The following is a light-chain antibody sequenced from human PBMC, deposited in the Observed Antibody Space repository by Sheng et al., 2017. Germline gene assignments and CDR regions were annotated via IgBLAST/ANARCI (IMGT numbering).Light chain of an antibody. J-gene: IGLJ1*01. CDR3: CSYAGSTTYL. Sequence: QSALTQPASVSGSPGQSITISCAGTSSDVGGYYLVSWYQHHPGKAPKLLIYDVSKRPSGVSNRFSGSKSGNTASLTISGLQVEDETDYYCCSYAGSTTYLFGTGTRVTVL. V-gene: IGLV2-23*02. CDR1: SSDVGGYYL. CDR2: DVS.